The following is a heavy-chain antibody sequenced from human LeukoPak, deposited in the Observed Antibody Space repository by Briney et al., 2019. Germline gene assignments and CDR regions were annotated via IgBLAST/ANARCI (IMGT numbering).Heavy chain of an antibody. J-gene: IGHJ4*02. CDR3: GRLDDYDYSAW. CDR2: IYYNGNT. CDR1: SASIRSSNYY. D-gene: IGHD3-22*01. V-gene: IGHV4-39*01. Sequence: SETLSLTCTVSSASIRSSNYYWGWIRQPPGKGLEWIGSIYYNGNTYYSPSLKSRVTISVNTSKNQFSLKLNSVTAADTAVYFCGRLDDYDYSAWWGQGILVTVSS.